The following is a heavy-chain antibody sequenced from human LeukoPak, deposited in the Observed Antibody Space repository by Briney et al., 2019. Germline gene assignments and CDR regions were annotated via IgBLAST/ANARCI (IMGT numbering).Heavy chain of an antibody. J-gene: IGHJ4*02. V-gene: IGHV3-30*02. CDR2: IRYDGSNK. CDR1: GFTFSSYG. CDR3: AKSAVGATLGDY. Sequence: PGGSLRLSCAASGFTFSSYGMHWARQAPGKGLEWVAFIRYDGSNKYYADSVKGRFTISRDNSRDTLYLQMISLRAEDTAVYYCAKSAVGATLGDYWGQGTPVTVSS. D-gene: IGHD1-26*01.